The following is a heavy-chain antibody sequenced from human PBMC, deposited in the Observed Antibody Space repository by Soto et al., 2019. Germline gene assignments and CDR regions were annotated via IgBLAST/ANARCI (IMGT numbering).Heavy chain of an antibody. CDR3: AKDLYSSGWSYYFDN. V-gene: IGHV3-30*18. J-gene: IGHJ4*02. Sequence: PGGSLRLSCAASGFTFSTYAMHWVRQAPGKGLEWVAIISYNGNDKYSADSVKGRFTISRDNSKKTLYLQMNSLRAEDTAVYYCAKDLYSSGWSYYFDNWGQGTLVTVSS. CDR2: ISYNGNDK. D-gene: IGHD3-22*01. CDR1: GFTFSTYA.